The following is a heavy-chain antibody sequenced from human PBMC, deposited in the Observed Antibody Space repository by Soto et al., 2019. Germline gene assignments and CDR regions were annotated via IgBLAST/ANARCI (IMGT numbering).Heavy chain of an antibody. CDR1: GFIFSSYT. CDR3: VRDTSIAAASFDS. D-gene: IGHD6-25*01. Sequence: KTGGSLRLSCAAAGFIFSSYTMKWVRQAPGKGLEWVSSISSNSRHIYYADSIKGRFTISRDNAKGSVFLQMSSLRAEDTAIYYCVRDTSIAAASFDSWGQGTLVTVSS. CDR2: ISSNSRHI. J-gene: IGHJ4*02. V-gene: IGHV3-21*01.